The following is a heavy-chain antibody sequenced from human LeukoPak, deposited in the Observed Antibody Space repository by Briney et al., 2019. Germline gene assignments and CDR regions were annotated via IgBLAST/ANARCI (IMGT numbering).Heavy chain of an antibody. CDR3: AVISAAGTTRWFDP. CDR2: IYYSGIT. D-gene: IGHD6-13*01. Sequence: SETLSLTCTVSGGSIRTNSYYLGWIRQPPGKGLEWIGDIYYSGITYYNPSLKSRVTFSADPSQNQFSLKLSSVTAADTAVYFCAVISAAGTTRWFDPWGQGTLVTVSS. V-gene: IGHV4-39*01. CDR1: GGSIRTNSYY. J-gene: IGHJ5*02.